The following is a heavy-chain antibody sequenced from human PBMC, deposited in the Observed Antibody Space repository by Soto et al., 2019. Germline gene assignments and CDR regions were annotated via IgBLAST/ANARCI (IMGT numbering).Heavy chain of an antibody. V-gene: IGHV3-23*01. CDR1: GFTFSIFA. CDR3: AKEVSLGSTVDLGY. D-gene: IGHD7-27*01. Sequence: GGSLRLSCAASGFTFSIFAMSWIRQSPGKGLEWVSTISGSGGSTYYADAVKGRFSISRDNSMGTLYLQMKSLRVEDTAIYYCAKEVSLGSTVDLGYWGQGTLVTVSS. J-gene: IGHJ4*02. CDR2: ISGSGGST.